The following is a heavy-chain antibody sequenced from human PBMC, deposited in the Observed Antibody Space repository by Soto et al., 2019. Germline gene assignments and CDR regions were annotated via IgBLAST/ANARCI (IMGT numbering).Heavy chain of an antibody. CDR3: PRQGEDSLLAFDI. J-gene: IGHJ3*02. CDR2: INSDGSST. CDR1: GFTFSSYW. D-gene: IGHD3-16*01. Sequence: GGSLRLSCAASGFTFSSYWMHWVRQAPGKGLVWVSRINSDGSSTSYADSVKGRFTSSRDNAKNTLYLQMNSLRAEDTAVYYCPRQGEDSLLAFDIWGQGTMVTVSS. V-gene: IGHV3-74*01.